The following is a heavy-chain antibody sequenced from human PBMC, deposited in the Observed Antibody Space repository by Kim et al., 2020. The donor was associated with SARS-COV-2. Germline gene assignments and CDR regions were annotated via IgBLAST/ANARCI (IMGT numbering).Heavy chain of an antibody. Sequence: TCTNPSLKSRVTISVDTSKNQFSLKLRSVTAADTAVYYCARHDRAAAFLYWGQGTLVTVSS. V-gene: IGHV4-39*01. J-gene: IGHJ4*02. CDR2: T. D-gene: IGHD3-22*01. CDR3: ARHDRAAAFLY.